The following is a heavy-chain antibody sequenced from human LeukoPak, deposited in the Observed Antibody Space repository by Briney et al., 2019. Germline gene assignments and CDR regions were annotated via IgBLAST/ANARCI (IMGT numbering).Heavy chain of an antibody. Sequence: SETLSLTCTVSGGSISSSSYYWGWIRQPPGKGLEWIGSIYYSGSTYYNPSLKSRVTISVDTSKNQFSLKLSSVTAADTAVYYCARHRMEWELLPWDWFDPWGQGTLVTVSS. CDR3: ARHRMEWELLPWDWFDP. CDR1: GGSISSSSYY. J-gene: IGHJ5*02. D-gene: IGHD1-26*01. V-gene: IGHV4-39*01. CDR2: IYYSGST.